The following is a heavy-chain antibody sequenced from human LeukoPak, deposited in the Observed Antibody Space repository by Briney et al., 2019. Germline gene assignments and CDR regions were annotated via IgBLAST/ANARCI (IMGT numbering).Heavy chain of an antibody. V-gene: IGHV4-34*01. Sequence: NPSETLSLTCAVSGGSFIGYHWNWLRQLPGKGLEWIGEINHSGATNYNPSLKSRVTISVETSKNQFSLKLRSMTAADTAVYYCARDPTTVTSLPYYFDDWGQGTLVTVSS. CDR3: ARDPTTVTSLPYYFDD. CDR1: GGSFIGYH. J-gene: IGHJ4*02. D-gene: IGHD4-17*01. CDR2: INHSGAT.